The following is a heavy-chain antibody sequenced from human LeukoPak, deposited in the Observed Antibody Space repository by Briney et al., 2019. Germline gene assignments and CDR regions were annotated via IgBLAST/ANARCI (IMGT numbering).Heavy chain of an antibody. J-gene: IGHJ4*02. CDR3: TTSHGYCSGGSCYYFDY. Sequence: GGSLRLSCAASGFTFSNAWMSWVRQAPGKGLEWVGRIKRKTDGGTTDYAAPVKGRFTISRDDSKNTLYLQMNSLKTEDTAVYYCTTSHGYCSGGSCYYFDYWGQGTLATVSS. CDR1: GFTFSNAW. CDR2: IKRKTDGGTT. D-gene: IGHD2-15*01. V-gene: IGHV3-15*01.